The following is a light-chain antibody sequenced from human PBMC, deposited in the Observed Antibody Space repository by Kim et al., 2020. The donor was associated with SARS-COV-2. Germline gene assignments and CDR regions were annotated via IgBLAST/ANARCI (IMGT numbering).Light chain of an antibody. CDR1: SLRKYY. V-gene: IGLV3-19*01. Sequence: ACGRTVRITCQGDSLRKYYASWYQQKPGQAPVLVIYGKNNRPSGIPDRFSGSSSGDTVSLTITGAQAEDEADYYCYSRDSSGDLLVFGGGTKLTVL. CDR3: YSRDSSGDLLV. J-gene: IGLJ2*01. CDR2: GKN.